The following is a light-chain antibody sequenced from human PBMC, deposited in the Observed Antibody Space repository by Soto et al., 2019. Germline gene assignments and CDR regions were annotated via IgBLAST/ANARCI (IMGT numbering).Light chain of an antibody. CDR3: QQYADWPLT. CDR2: KTS. Sequence: IVMTQSPATVSVSPGESTSLSCRASRTIGTNLGWYQQKPGQAPRLLISKTSNRATGVPARFSGSGSGTEFTLTITSLQSEDIALYYLQQYADWPLTFVGGTKV. CDR1: RTIGTN. V-gene: IGKV3-15*01. J-gene: IGKJ4*01.